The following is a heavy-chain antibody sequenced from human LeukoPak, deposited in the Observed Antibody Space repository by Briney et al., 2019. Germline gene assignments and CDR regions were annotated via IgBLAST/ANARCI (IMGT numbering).Heavy chain of an antibody. Sequence: SETLSLTCTVSGGSISSYYWSWIRQPPGKGLEWIGRIFTSGSTKYNPPLKGRVTISVDTSKNQFSLKLSSVTAADTAVYYCAREGKITMVRGVIRYYYMDVWGKGTTVTISS. CDR3: AREGKITMVRGVIRYYYMDV. D-gene: IGHD3-10*01. CDR1: GGSISSYY. J-gene: IGHJ6*03. CDR2: IFTSGST. V-gene: IGHV4-4*08.